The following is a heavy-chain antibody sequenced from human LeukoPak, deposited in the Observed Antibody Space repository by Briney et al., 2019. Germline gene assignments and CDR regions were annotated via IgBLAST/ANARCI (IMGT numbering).Heavy chain of an antibody. CDR2: INDSGGST. CDR3: AKDCSTTCREYFQH. Sequence: GGSLRLSCAASGFXFRRYAMSWVRQAPGKGLEWVSAINDSGGSTYYADSVKGRFTISRDNSKNTLYLQMNSLRAEDTAVYYCAKDCSTTCREYFQHWGQGTLVTVSS. V-gene: IGHV3-23*01. J-gene: IGHJ1*01. CDR1: GFXFRRYA. D-gene: IGHD2-2*01.